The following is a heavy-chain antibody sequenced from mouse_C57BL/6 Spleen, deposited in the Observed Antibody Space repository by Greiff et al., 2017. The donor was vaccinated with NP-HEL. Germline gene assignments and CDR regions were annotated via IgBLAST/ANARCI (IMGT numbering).Heavy chain of an antibody. V-gene: IGHV1-85*01. CDR1: GYTFTSYD. J-gene: IGHJ3*01. CDR3: ASPYYYGSSYEGFAY. Sequence: VKLQESGPELVKPGASVKLSCKASGYTFTSYDINWVKQRPGQGLEWIGWIYPRDGSTKYNEKFKGKATLTVDTSSSTAYMELHSLTSEDSAVYFCASPYYYGSSYEGFAYWGQGTLVTVSA. D-gene: IGHD1-1*01. CDR2: IYPRDGST.